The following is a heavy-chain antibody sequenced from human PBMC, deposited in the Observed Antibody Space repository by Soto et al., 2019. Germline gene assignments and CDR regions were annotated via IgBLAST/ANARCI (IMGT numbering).Heavy chain of an antibody. CDR1: GGSMSSSNW. J-gene: IGHJ5*02. CDR3: ASAYDYSSTWFAP. V-gene: IGHV4-4*03. CDR2: IYHSGST. Sequence: LRRTLSLTCAVSGGSMSSSNWWSWVRQPPGKGLEWIGEIYHSGSTNYNPSLKSRVTISVDKSKNQFSLKLSSVTAADTAVYYCASAYDYSSTWFAPWGQGTLVTVSS. D-gene: IGHD4-4*01.